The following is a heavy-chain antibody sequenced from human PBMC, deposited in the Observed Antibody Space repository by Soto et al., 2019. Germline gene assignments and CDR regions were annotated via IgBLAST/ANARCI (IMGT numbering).Heavy chain of an antibody. V-gene: IGHV1-18*01. CDR3: ARDMWSFGSGSYSVAY. D-gene: IGHD3-10*01. J-gene: IGHJ4*02. CDR1: GYKFNTYG. CDR2: ISGNNGNT. Sequence: ASVKVSCKASGYKFNTYGITWVRQAPGQGLEWMGWISGNNGNTKYPQKFQGRVTMTTDISTSAVYMELRSLRSDDTAVYYCARDMWSFGSGSYSVAYWGQGTPVTVSS.